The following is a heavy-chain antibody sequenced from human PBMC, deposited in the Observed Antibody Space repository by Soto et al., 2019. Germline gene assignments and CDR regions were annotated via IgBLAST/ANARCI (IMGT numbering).Heavy chain of an antibody. Sequence: SETLSLTCAVSGVSISTYYWSWIRQPPGKGLEWIGYIYGSVSTNYNPPLKSRVTVSVDTSKNQFSLKLNSVTSADTAVYFCARMRGNSYSYVYGMDVWGQGTTVTVSS. D-gene: IGHD3-16*01. J-gene: IGHJ6*02. V-gene: IGHV4-59*01. CDR1: GVSISTYY. CDR3: ARMRGNSYSYVYGMDV. CDR2: IYGSVST.